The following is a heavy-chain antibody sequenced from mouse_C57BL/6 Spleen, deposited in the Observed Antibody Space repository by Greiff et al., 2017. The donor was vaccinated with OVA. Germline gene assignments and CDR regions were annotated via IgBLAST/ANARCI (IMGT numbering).Heavy chain of an antibody. Sequence: EVHLVESGGGLVKPGGSLKLSCAASGFTFSSYAMSWVRQTPEKRLEWVATISDGGSYTYYPDNVKGRFTISRDNAKNNLYLQMSHLKSEDTAMYYCARLGRGGYWGQGTTLTVSS. V-gene: IGHV5-4*01. CDR1: GFTFSSYA. CDR3: ARLGRGGY. J-gene: IGHJ2*01. D-gene: IGHD4-1*01. CDR2: ISDGGSYT.